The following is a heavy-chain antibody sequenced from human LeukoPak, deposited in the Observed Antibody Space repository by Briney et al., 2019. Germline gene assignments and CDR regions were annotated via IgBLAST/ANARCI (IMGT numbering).Heavy chain of an antibody. V-gene: IGHV3-74*01. CDR3: AREKWDEDAFDM. CDR2: IGSGGRTK. Sequence: GSLSLSCAASRFNLGQYWMHWVRPVPGKGLVWVSRIGSGGRTKNYADSVRGRFTISRDNARNTLYLQMNSLRAEDTAVYYCAREKWDEDAFDMWGQGTMVTVSS. D-gene: IGHD1-26*01. J-gene: IGHJ3*02. CDR1: RFNLGQYW.